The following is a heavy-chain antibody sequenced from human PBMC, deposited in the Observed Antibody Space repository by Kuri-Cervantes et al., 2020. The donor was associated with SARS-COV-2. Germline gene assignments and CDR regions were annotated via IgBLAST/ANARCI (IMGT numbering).Heavy chain of an antibody. V-gene: IGHV4-4*07. J-gene: IGHJ4*02. CDR1: AGSIRNYY. Sequence: SETLSLTCTVSAGSIRNYYWNWVRQSAGKGLEWIGRIFTSGTTNYNPSLMSRVTMSIDTSKNRFSLRLTSVTAADTAVYYCAREGDGNYPEPFDYWGQGTLVTVSS. CDR2: IFTSGTT. D-gene: IGHD1-7*01. CDR3: AREGDGNYPEPFDY.